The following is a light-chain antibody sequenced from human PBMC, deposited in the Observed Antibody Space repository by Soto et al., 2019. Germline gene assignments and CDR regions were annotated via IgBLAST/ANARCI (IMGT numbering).Light chain of an antibody. CDR1: QSISSY. Sequence: IQMTQSTSSLSASVGDRVTITCRASQSISSYLNWYQQKPGKAPKLLIYAASSLQSGVPSRFSGSGSGTDFTLTISSLQPEDFATYYCQQSSEATWTFGQGTKVDIK. J-gene: IGKJ1*01. CDR3: QQSSEATWT. V-gene: IGKV1-39*01. CDR2: AAS.